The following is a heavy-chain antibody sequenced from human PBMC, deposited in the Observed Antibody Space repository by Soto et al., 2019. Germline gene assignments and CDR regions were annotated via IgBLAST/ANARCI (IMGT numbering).Heavy chain of an antibody. CDR2: IDPGDSDT. D-gene: IGHD5-12*01. J-gene: IGHJ6*02. CDR3: ARQGEMAIVSAGMDV. V-gene: IGHV5-51*01. Sequence: GESLKISCKGSGYNFTSYWIGRVRQMPGKGLEWMGIIDPGDSDTRYSPSVRGQVTISVDKSISTAYVQWSSLKASDTAMYYCARQGEMAIVSAGMDVWGQGTTVTVSS. CDR1: GYNFTSYW.